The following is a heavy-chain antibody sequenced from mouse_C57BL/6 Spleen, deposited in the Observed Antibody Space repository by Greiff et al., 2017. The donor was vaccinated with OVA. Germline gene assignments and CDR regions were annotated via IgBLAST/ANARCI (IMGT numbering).Heavy chain of an antibody. CDR1: GFTFSSYA. CDR2: ISSGGDYI. Sequence: DVMLVESGEGLVKPGGSLKLSCAASGFTFSSYAMSWVRQTPEKRLEWVAYISSGGDYIYYADTVKGRFTISRDNARNTLYLQMSSLKSEDTAMYYCTRGLTGTWYFDVWGTGTTVTVSS. D-gene: IGHD4-1*01. J-gene: IGHJ1*03. V-gene: IGHV5-9-1*02. CDR3: TRGLTGTWYFDV.